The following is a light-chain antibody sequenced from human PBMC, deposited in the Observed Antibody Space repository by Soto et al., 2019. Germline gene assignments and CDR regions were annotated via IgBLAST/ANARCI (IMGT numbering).Light chain of an antibody. CDR2: EVN. Sequence: QSALTQPPSASGSPGQSVTISCAGTSSDVGGYDYVSWYQQHPGKATKLIIYEVNKRPSGVPDRFSGSKSANTASLTVSGLQAEDEADYYCRSYAGRNHLRMFGGGTKVTGL. J-gene: IGLJ3*02. CDR3: RSYAGRNHLRM. V-gene: IGLV2-8*01. CDR1: SSDVGGYDY.